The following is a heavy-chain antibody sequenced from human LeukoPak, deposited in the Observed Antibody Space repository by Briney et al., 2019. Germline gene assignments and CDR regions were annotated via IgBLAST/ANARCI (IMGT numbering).Heavy chain of an antibody. D-gene: IGHD4-23*01. CDR2: IYYSGST. CDR1: GGSISSYY. CDR3: ARDYGGNSGY. J-gene: IGHJ4*02. Sequence: PSETLSLTCTVSGGSISSYYWSWIRQPPGKGLEWIGYIYYSGSTNYNPSLKSRVTISVDTSKNQFSLKLSSVTAADTAVYYCARDYGGNSGYWGQGTLVTVSS. V-gene: IGHV4-59*01.